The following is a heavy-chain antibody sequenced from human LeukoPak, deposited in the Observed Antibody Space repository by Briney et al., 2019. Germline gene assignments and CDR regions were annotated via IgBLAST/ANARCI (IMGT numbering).Heavy chain of an antibody. Sequence: PSETLSLTCTVSDDSISDYYRGWIRQPPGKGLEWIGYFYNGGRSTYNPSLKSRVTISADTSKNHFSLKLNSVTTADTAVYYCTRGAGWLIDYWGQGILVTVSS. V-gene: IGHV4-59*01. CDR1: DDSISDYY. J-gene: IGHJ4*02. D-gene: IGHD3-16*01. CDR3: TRGAGWLIDY. CDR2: FYNGGRS.